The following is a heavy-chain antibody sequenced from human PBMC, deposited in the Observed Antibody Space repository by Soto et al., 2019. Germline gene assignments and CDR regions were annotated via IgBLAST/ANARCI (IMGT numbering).Heavy chain of an antibody. CDR1: GESFSGYI. D-gene: IGHD3-10*01. J-gene: IGHJ4*02. Sequence: QVQLQQSGAGLLKPSETLSLTCAVYGESFSGYIWTWIRQTPGKGLQWIGQINHSGSASYNPSLKSRVTISVHPSNSQFSLELSSVTDADTAVYYCARGLITGSHYSGSWYYFDSWGQGTQVTVSS. CDR2: INHSGSA. CDR3: ARGLITGSHYSGSWYYFDS. V-gene: IGHV4-34*01.